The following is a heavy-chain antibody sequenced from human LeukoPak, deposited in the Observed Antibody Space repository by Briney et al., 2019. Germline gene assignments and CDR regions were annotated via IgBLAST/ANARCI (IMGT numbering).Heavy chain of an antibody. CDR3: AKGLTVTMWGQGMDV. CDR2: ISSNGGST. J-gene: IGHJ6*02. V-gene: IGHV3-23*01. D-gene: IGHD4-11*01. Sequence: PGGSLRLSCAASGFIFSSYAMSWVRQAPGKGLEWVSSISSNGGSTKYADSVKGRFTISRDNSKNTLYLQMNSLRAEDTAVYYCAKGLTVTMWGQGMDVWGQGTTVTVSS. CDR1: GFIFSSYA.